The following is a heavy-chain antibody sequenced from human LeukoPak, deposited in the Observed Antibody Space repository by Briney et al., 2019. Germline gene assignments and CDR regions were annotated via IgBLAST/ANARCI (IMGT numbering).Heavy chain of an antibody. Sequence: SVTVSCKASGGTFSSYAISRVRQAPGQGLEWMGGIIPIFGTANYAQKFQGRVTITADKSTSTAYMELSSLRSEDTAVYYCARGPIVATIKPRYYFDYWGQGTLVTVSS. CDR3: ARGPIVATIKPRYYFDY. CDR1: GGTFSSYA. V-gene: IGHV1-69*06. CDR2: IIPIFGTA. D-gene: IGHD5-12*01. J-gene: IGHJ4*02.